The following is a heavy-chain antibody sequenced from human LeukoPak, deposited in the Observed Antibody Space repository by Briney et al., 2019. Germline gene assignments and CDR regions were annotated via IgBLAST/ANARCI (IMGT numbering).Heavy chain of an antibody. Sequence: ASVKVSCKASGYTFTSYAMNWVRQAPGQGLEWMGWINTNTGNPTYAQGFTGRFVFSLDTSVSTAYLQISSLKAEDTAVYYCARSPRASFWSGRYYYYMDVWGKGTTVTVSS. J-gene: IGHJ6*03. D-gene: IGHD3-3*01. CDR3: ARSPRASFWSGRYYYYMDV. CDR1: GYTFTSYA. V-gene: IGHV7-4-1*02. CDR2: INTNTGNP.